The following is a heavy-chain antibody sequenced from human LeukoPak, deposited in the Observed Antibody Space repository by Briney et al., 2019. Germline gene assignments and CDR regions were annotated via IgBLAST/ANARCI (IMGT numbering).Heavy chain of an antibody. Sequence: SETLSLTCTVSGGSISSYYWSWIRQPPGKGLEWIGYIYYSGSTNYNPPLKSRVAISVDTSKNQFSLKLSSVTAADTAVYYCARLSRGYFDYWGQGTLVTVSS. CDR3: ARLSRGYFDY. CDR2: IYYSGST. CDR1: GGSISSYY. V-gene: IGHV4-59*08. J-gene: IGHJ4*02. D-gene: IGHD3-10*01.